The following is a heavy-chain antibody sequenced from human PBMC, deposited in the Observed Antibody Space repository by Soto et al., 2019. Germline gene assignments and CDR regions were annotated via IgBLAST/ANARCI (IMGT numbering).Heavy chain of an antibody. CDR1: GVTWSGYL. CDR2: MKEDGSEV. Sequence: GGSLRLSCVASGVTWSGYLMNWVRQAPGKGLEWVANMKEDGSEVYYVDSVKGRFTISRDNAKNSLYLQMNSPRAEDTAVYFCARNVYYFDYWGQGTLVTVSS. V-gene: IGHV3-7*03. J-gene: IGHJ4*02. CDR3: ARNVYYFDY.